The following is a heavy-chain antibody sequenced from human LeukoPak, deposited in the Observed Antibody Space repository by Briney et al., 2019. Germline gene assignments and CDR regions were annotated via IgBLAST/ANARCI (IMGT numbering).Heavy chain of an antibody. D-gene: IGHD2-2*01. Sequence: GGSLRLSCAASGFTFSNYWMSWVRQGPGEGLEWVAYINQGGSEKYYVESVKGRFTISRDNAKNSLDLQMNSLRVEDTAIYYCARLVVPPGNRGWYYEHWGQGTLVTVSS. J-gene: IGHJ4*02. CDR1: GFTFSNYW. CDR2: INQGGSEK. CDR3: ARLVVPPGNRGWYYEH. V-gene: IGHV3-7*03.